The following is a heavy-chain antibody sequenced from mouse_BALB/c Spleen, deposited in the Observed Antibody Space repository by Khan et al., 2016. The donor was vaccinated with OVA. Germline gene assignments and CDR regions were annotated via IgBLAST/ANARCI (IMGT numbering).Heavy chain of an antibody. CDR3: RRDRSAD. Sequence: QVQLQQSGAELAKPGASVKMSCKGSGYTFTAFTMHWVKQRPAQGLDWIGYISPSSGYANYNEKFKDRATLSVDKSSSTAYMQLASLTSEDSAVYDCRRDRSADWGQGTTVTVSA. D-gene: IGHD1-3*01. CDR2: ISPSSGYA. J-gene: IGHJ3*01. V-gene: IGHV1-4*01. CDR1: GYTFTAFT.